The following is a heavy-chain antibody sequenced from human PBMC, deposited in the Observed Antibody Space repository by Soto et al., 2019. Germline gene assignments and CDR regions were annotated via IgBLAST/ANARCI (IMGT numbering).Heavy chain of an antibody. Sequence: SETLSLTCAVSGCSISSSNWWSWVRQPPGKGLEWIGEIYHSGSTNYNPSLKSRVTISVDKSKNQFSLKLSSVTAADTAVYYCAAHPVTVGIYTWFDPWGQGTLVTVSS. D-gene: IGHD4-17*01. V-gene: IGHV4-4*02. J-gene: IGHJ5*02. CDR3: AAHPVTVGIYTWFDP. CDR1: GCSISSSNW. CDR2: IYHSGST.